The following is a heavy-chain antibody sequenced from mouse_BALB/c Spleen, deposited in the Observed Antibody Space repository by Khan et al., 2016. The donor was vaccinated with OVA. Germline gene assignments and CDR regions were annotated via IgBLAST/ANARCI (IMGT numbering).Heavy chain of an antibody. J-gene: IGHJ4*01. Sequence: EVELVESGGGLVQPGGSLKLSCATSGFTFSDYYIYWVRQTPEKRLEWVAYISNGGGFTYYPDTIEARFTISRDNAKNTLYLQMSRLKSEDTAMYYCARQLNGAMDYWGQGTSVTVSS. CDR1: GFTFSDYY. CDR2: ISNGGGFT. CDR3: ARQLNGAMDY. V-gene: IGHV5-12*02.